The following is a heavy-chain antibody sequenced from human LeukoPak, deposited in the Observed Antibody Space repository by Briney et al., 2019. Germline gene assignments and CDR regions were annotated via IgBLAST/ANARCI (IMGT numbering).Heavy chain of an antibody. CDR3: ARDIAARRERYFDY. Sequence: GGSLRLSCAASGFTFSSYGMHWVRQAPGKGLEWVAVISYDGSNKYYADSVKGRFTISRDNSKNTLYLQMNSLRAEDTAVYYCARDIAARRERYFDYWGQGTLVTVSS. CDR2: ISYDGSNK. V-gene: IGHV3-30*03. CDR1: GFTFSSYG. J-gene: IGHJ4*02. D-gene: IGHD6-6*01.